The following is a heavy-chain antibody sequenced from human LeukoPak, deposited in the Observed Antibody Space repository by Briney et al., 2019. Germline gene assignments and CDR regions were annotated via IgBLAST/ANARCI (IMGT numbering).Heavy chain of an antibody. J-gene: IGHJ4*02. CDR1: GFTVSSNY. V-gene: IGHV3-53*01. CDR2: IYSGGST. Sequence: GGSLRLSCAASGFTVSSNYMSWVRQAPGKGLEWVSVIYSGGSTYYADSVKGRFTISRDNYKNTLYLQMNSLRAEDTAVYYCARSHMSRGGGSCYIDYWGQGTLVTVSS. D-gene: IGHD2-15*01. CDR3: ARSHMSRGGGSCYIDY.